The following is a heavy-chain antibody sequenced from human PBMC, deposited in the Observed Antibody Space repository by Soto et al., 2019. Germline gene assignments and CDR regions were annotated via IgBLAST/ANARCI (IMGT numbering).Heavy chain of an antibody. J-gene: IGHJ6*02. Sequence: SVKVSCKSSGDTFTNYAISWVRQAPGQGLEWMGGIIPFFNTSNYAQNFQGRIRMTADKSTDTVYMDLTGLTSEDTAIYYCARTLWEDISMETAAKHYFYCLDVWGQGTAVTVS. D-gene: IGHD5-18*01. CDR3: ARTLWEDISMETAAKHYFYCLDV. CDR1: GDTFTNYA. V-gene: IGHV1-69*06. CDR2: IIPFFNTS.